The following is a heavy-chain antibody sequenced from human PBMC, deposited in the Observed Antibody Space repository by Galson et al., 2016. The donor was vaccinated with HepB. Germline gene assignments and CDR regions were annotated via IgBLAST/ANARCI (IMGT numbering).Heavy chain of an antibody. V-gene: IGHV5-10-1*01. CDR1: GYSFTNYW. CDR2: IDPSDSYT. D-gene: IGHD4-23*01. J-gene: IGHJ4*02. Sequence: QSGAEVKKPGESLRISCKGSGYSFTNYWISWVRQMPGKGLEWLGRIDPSDSYTNYSPSFGGHVTISADKSITTAYLQWSSLKASDTAMYYCARHRDSPTVVDFDYWGQGTLVTVSS. CDR3: ARHRDSPTVVDFDY.